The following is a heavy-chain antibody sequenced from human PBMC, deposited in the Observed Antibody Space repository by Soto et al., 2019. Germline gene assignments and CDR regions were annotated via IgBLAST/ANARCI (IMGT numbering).Heavy chain of an antibody. CDR3: ARSTGDRSGLWVY. Sequence: NPGGSLRLSCAASGFTFSSYSMNWVCQAPGKGLEWVSSISSSSNYIYYADSVRGRFTISRDNAKNSLYLQMNNLRAEDTAVYYCARSTGDRSGLWVYWGQETLVTVSS. CDR1: GFTFSSYS. D-gene: IGHD2-8*02. V-gene: IGHV3-21*01. CDR2: ISSSSNYI. J-gene: IGHJ4*02.